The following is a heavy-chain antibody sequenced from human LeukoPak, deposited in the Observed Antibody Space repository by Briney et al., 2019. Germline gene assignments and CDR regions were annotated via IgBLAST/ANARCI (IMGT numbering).Heavy chain of an antibody. D-gene: IGHD3-3*02. CDR3: ARDGPHYYFDY. CDR1: GFTFSSYS. V-gene: IGHV3-30-3*01. J-gene: IGHJ4*02. Sequence: GGSLRLSCAASGFTFSSYSMHWVRQAPGKGLEWVAVMSHDGIQKYYADSVKGRFTVSRDDSKNTLYLQMDSLRAEDTAVFYCARDGPHYYFDYWGQGTLVTVAS. CDR2: MSHDGIQK.